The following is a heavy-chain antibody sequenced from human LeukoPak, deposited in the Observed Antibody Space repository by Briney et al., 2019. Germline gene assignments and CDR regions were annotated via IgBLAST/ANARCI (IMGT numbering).Heavy chain of an antibody. D-gene: IGHD3-22*01. CDR3: ARSHMYYYDSSGYLASDY. J-gene: IGHJ4*02. CDR1: GFTFSSYS. CDR2: ISSSSSYI. V-gene: IGHV3-21*01. Sequence: GGSLRLSXAASGFTFSSYSMNWVRQAPGKGLEWLSSISSSSSYIYYADSVKGRFTISRDNAKNSLYLQMNSLRAEDTAVYYCARSHMYYYDSSGYLASDYWGQGTLVTVSS.